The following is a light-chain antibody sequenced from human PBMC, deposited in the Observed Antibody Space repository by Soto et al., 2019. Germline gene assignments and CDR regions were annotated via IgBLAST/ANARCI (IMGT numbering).Light chain of an antibody. CDR1: QRTNSD. CDR2: GAS. Sequence: EVAMTQVQASLSRTLGETTSLSCRASQRTNSDVAGYQQKVGQAPRLLIYGASSRATGILDRFSGSGSGTDFTLTICSLEPEDFTVYYSQQYGSSPQPFGQGTKVDIK. V-gene: IGKV3-20*01. CDR3: QQYGSSPQP. J-gene: IGKJ1*01.